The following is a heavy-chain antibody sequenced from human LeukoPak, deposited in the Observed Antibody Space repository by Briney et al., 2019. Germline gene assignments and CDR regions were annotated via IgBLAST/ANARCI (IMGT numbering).Heavy chain of an antibody. Sequence: SETLSLTCTVSGYSISSSYYWSWIRQPPGKGLEWIGYIYHSGSTYYNPSLKSRVTISVATSKNQFSLKLSSVTAADTAVYYCARAYYYDSSGYYYYFDYWGQGTLVTVSS. J-gene: IGHJ4*02. CDR3: ARAYYYDSSGYYYYFDY. CDR2: IYHSGST. V-gene: IGHV4-38-2*02. CDR1: GYSISSSYY. D-gene: IGHD3-22*01.